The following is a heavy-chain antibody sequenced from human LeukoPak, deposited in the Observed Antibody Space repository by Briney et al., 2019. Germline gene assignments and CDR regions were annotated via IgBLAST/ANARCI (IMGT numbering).Heavy chain of an antibody. V-gene: IGHV4-59*01. CDR3: ARAAYYYDSSGYRQGDAFDI. CDR2: IYYSGST. Sequence: SETLSLTCTVSGGSISSYYWSWIRQPPGKGLECIGYIYYSGSTNYNPSLKSRVTISVDTSKNQFSLKLSSVTAADTAVYYCARAAYYYDSSGYRQGDAFDIWGQGTMVTVSS. CDR1: GGSISSYY. D-gene: IGHD3-22*01. J-gene: IGHJ3*02.